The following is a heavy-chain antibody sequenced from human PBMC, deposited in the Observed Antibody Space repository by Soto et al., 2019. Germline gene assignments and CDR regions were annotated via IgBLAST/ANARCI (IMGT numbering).Heavy chain of an antibody. D-gene: IGHD6-19*01. Sequence: GGSLRLSCAASGFTFSSYAMSWVRQAPGKGLEWVSAISGSGGSTYYADSVKGRFTISRDNSKNTLYLQMNSLRAEDTAVYYCAKGGRQWLVTFDFNYWGQGALVTVSS. CDR2: ISGSGGST. J-gene: IGHJ4*02. CDR1: GFTFSSYA. V-gene: IGHV3-23*01. CDR3: AKGGRQWLVTFDFNY.